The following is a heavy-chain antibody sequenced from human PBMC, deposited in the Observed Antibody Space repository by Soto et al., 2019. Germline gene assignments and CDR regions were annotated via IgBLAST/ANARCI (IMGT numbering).Heavy chain of an antibody. CDR3: ARERDYYDSSGYSPVFDY. CDR1: GGTFSSYA. CDR2: IIPIFGTA. V-gene: IGHV1-69*06. Sequence: QVQLVQSGAEVKKPGSSVKVSCKASGGTFSSYAISWVRQAPGQGPEWMGGIIPIFGTANYAQKFQGRVTITADKSTSTAYMELSSLRSEDTAVYYCARERDYYDSSGYSPVFDYWGQGTLVTVSS. D-gene: IGHD3-22*01. J-gene: IGHJ4*02.